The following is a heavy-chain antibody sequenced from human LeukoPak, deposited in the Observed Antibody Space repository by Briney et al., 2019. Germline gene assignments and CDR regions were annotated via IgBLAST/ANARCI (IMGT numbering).Heavy chain of an antibody. Sequence: PGGSLRLSCAASGFTFDDYGMSWVRQAPGKGLEWVSGINWNGGSTGYADSVKGRFTISRDNAQNSLYLQMNSLRAEDTALYYCARDSLNYYDRLGAFDIWGQGTMVTVSS. V-gene: IGHV3-20*04. CDR3: ARDSLNYYDRLGAFDI. D-gene: IGHD3-22*01. CDR2: INWNGGST. J-gene: IGHJ3*02. CDR1: GFTFDDYG.